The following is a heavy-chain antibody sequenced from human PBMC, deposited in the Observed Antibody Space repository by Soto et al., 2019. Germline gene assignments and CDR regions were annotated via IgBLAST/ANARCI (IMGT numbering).Heavy chain of an antibody. D-gene: IGHD3-22*01. V-gene: IGHV3-9*01. CDR3: AKRRGSSGYEFDH. CDR1: GFTFDDYA. CDR2: ITSNSANI. J-gene: IGHJ5*02. Sequence: EVQLGESGGDLVQPGRSLRLSCAASGFTFDDYAMYWIRQVPGKGLEWVSGITSNSANIDYADSVKGRFIISRDDAKSSLYLQMSNLRPEDTALYYCAKRRGSSGYEFDHWGQGTPVTVSS.